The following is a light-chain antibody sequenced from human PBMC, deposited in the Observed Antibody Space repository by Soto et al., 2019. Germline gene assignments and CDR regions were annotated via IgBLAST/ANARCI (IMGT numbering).Light chain of an antibody. V-gene: IGKV3-20*01. CDR3: QQYGSAPRT. CDR2: GAS. Sequence: EIVLTQSPGTLSLSPGERATLSCRASQSVSSDYLAWYRQKPGQAPRLLIYGASSRATGIPDRFSGSGSGTDFTLTISRLEPEDFAVYYGQQYGSAPRTFGQGTKVEIK. CDR1: QSVSSDY. J-gene: IGKJ1*01.